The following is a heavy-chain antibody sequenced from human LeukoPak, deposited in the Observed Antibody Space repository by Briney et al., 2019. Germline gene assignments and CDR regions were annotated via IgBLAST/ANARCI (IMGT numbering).Heavy chain of an antibody. D-gene: IGHD5-24*01. Sequence: QTGGSLRLSCTASEFTVSRSYMLWVRQAPGKGLEWVSLIFSNGDTHYADSVKGRFTISRDTSKNTVSLQMNSLRVEDTAMYYCTRDQMNYWGQGTLVTVSS. J-gene: IGHJ4*02. CDR1: EFTVSRSY. CDR2: IFSNGDT. CDR3: TRDQMNY. V-gene: IGHV3-53*01.